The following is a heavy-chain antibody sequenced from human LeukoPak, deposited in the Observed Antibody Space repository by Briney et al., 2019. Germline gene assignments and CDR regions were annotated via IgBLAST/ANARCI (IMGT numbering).Heavy chain of an antibody. D-gene: IGHD6-6*01. J-gene: IGHJ6*03. CDR2: ISGGGGRT. CDR1: GFTFSSYA. V-gene: IGHV3-23*01. CDR3: AKGLIEYSSSSDYYYMDV. Sequence: GGSLRLSCAASGFTFSSYAMSCVRQAPGKGLDWVSAISGGGGRTYYADSVKGRFTISRDNSKNTLYLQMNSLRAEDTAVYYCAKGLIEYSSSSDYYYMDVWGKGTTVTVSS.